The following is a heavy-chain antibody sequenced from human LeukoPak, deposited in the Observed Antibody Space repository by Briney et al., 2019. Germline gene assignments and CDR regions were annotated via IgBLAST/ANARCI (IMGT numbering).Heavy chain of an antibody. CDR2: IYPGDSDT. CDR3: AKDGWQQLVTRPFDY. J-gene: IGHJ4*02. CDR1: GYSFTSYW. Sequence: GESLKISCKGSGYSFTSYWIGWVRQMPGKGLEWMGIIYPGDSDTRYSPSFQGQVTISADKSISTAYLQWSSLKASDTAMYYCAKDGWQQLVTRPFDYWGQGTLVTVSS. V-gene: IGHV5-51*01. D-gene: IGHD6-13*01.